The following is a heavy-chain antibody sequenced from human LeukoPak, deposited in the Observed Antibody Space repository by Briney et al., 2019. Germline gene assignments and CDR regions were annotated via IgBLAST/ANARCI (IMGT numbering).Heavy chain of an antibody. CDR1: GGSISSSSYY. CDR3: ARGGAGGNSSARD. V-gene: IGHV4-39*01. D-gene: IGHD4-23*01. Sequence: SETLSLTCTVSGGSISSSSYYWGWIRQPPGKGLEWIGNIYYSGSTYYSPSLKSRVTISVDTSRNQFSLKLSSVTAADTAVYYCARGGAGGNSSARDWGQGTLVTVSS. CDR2: IYYSGST. J-gene: IGHJ4*02.